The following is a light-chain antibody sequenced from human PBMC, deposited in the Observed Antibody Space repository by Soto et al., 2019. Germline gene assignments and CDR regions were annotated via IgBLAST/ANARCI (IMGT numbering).Light chain of an antibody. CDR1: SSDVGGYNY. CDR3: SSYTSSSTRVV. CDR2: DVS. V-gene: IGLV2-14*01. J-gene: IGLJ2*01. Sequence: QSALTQPASVSGSPGQSITISCTGTSSDVGGYNYVSWYQQHPGKAPKLMIYDVSNRPSGVSNRFSGSKSGNTASLTISGLQAKDEADYYCSSYTSSSTRVVFGGGTKLTVL.